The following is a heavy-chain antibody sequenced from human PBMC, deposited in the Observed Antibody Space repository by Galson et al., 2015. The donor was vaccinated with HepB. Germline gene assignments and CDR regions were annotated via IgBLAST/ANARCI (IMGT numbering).Heavy chain of an antibody. J-gene: IGHJ3*02. D-gene: IGHD6-19*01. CDR3: AKDQGIAVAGFDAFDI. Sequence: SLRLSCAASGFTFSSYAMSWVRQAPGKGLEWVSAISGSGGSTYYVDSVKGRFTISRDNSKNTLYLQMNSLRAEDTAVYYCAKDQGIAVAGFDAFDIWGQGTMVTVSS. CDR1: GFTFSSYA. V-gene: IGHV3-23*01. CDR2: ISGSGGST.